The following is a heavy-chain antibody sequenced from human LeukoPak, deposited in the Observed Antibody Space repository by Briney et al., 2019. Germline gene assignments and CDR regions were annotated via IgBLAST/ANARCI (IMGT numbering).Heavy chain of an antibody. CDR1: GFTFVDYA. V-gene: IGHV3-9*01. CDR2: ISGNSGSI. D-gene: IGHD6-13*01. CDR3: AKDSRRLAAAAYYFDY. J-gene: IGHJ4*02. Sequence: TGGSRRLSGAASGFTFVDYAMHGVRQAPGKALEWVSGISGNSGSIGYADSVKGRFTISRDNAKNSLYLQMNSLRAEDTALYYCAKDSRRLAAAAYYFDYWGQGTLVTVSS.